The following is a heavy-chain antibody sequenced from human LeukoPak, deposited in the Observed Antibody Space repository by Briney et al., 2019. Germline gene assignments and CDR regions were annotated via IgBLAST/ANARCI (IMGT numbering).Heavy chain of an antibody. CDR1: GGTFSSYA. J-gene: IGHJ6*03. CDR2: IIPSFGTS. CDR3: ASNSDGIAGSLGYYYMDV. D-gene: IGHD6-13*01. V-gene: IGHV1-69*06. Sequence: GGSLRLSCAASGGTFSSYAISWVRQAPGQGLEWMGGIIPSFGTSNYAQKFQGRVTITADKSTSTAYMELSSLRSEDTAVYYCASNSDGIAGSLGYYYMDVWGKGTTVTVSS.